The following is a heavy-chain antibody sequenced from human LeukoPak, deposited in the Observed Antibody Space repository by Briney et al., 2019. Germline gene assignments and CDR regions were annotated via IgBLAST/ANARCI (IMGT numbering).Heavy chain of an antibody. CDR1: GFTFSSYA. Sequence: GGSLRLSCAASGFTFSSYAMHWVRQAPGKGLEWVAVISYDGSNKYYADSVKGRFTISRDNSKNTLYLQMNSLRAEDTAVYYCAKVGRHYDSSGYFHFDYWGQGTLVTVSS. CDR2: ISYDGSNK. D-gene: IGHD3-22*01. CDR3: AKVGRHYDSSGYFHFDY. V-gene: IGHV3-30-3*01. J-gene: IGHJ4*02.